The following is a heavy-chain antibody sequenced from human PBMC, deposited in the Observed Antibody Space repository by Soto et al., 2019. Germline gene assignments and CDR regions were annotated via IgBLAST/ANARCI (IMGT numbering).Heavy chain of an antibody. V-gene: IGHV3-48*03. CDR2: ISSSGSTI. Sequence: PXGSLRLSCAASGFTFSSYEMNWVRQAPGKGLEWVSYISSSGSTIYYADSVKGRFTISRDNAKNSLYLQMNSLRAEDTAVYYCAGLGGYCSGGSCYRAAIYYYYGMDVWGQGTTVTVSS. CDR3: AGLGGYCSGGSCYRAAIYYYYGMDV. CDR1: GFTFSSYE. D-gene: IGHD2-15*01. J-gene: IGHJ6*02.